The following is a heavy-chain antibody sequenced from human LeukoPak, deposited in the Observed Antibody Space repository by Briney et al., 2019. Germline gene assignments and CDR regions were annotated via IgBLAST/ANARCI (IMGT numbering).Heavy chain of an antibody. J-gene: IGHJ5*02. CDR3: VTVGMTSIWSYLRFDP. D-gene: IGHD1-26*01. CDR1: GFTFSTNS. Sequence: GGSLRLSCSASGFTFSTNSMHWVRQAPGKGLEFVSAITSNGGSTHYADSVKGRFTISRDNSKNTLYLQMSSLRAEDTAVYYCVTVGMTSIWSYLRFDPRGQGTLVSVSS. CDR2: ITSNGGST. V-gene: IGHV3-64D*08.